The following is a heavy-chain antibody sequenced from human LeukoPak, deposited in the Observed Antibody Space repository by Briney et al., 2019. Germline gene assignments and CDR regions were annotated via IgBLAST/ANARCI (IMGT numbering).Heavy chain of an antibody. CDR2: IYYSGIT. Sequence: PSETLSLTCTVSGGSISSFYWSWLRQPPGKGLQWIGYIYYSGITRYNPSLTSRVTISVDTSKNQFSLKLSSVTAADTAVYYCASGGYSGYAFDYWGQGILVTVSS. V-gene: IGHV4-59*01. J-gene: IGHJ4*02. CDR1: GGSISSFY. CDR3: ASGGYSGYAFDY. D-gene: IGHD5-12*01.